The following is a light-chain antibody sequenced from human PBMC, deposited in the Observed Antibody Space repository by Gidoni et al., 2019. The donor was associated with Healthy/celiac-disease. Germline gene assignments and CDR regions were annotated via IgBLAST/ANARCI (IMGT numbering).Light chain of an antibody. CDR1: QRISSY. CDR2: AAS. CDR3: QQSYSTPPWT. J-gene: IGKJ1*01. Sequence: DIQMTQSPSSLSASVGDRVTITCRASQRISSYLNWYHQKPGKAPQLLIYAASSLQSGVPSRFSGSGSGTDFTLTISSLQPEDFATYYCQQSYSTPPWTFGQGTKVEIK. V-gene: IGKV1-39*01.